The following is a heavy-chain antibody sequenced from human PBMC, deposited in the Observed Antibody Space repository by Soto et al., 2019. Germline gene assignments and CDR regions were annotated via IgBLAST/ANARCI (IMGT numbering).Heavy chain of an antibody. CDR2: INDHNGHT. D-gene: IGHD6-19*01. CDR1: GYSFENFG. V-gene: IGHV1-18*01. Sequence: QVQLVQSGAEMRKPGASVKVSCKASGYSFENFGFTWVRQAPGQGLEWMGWINDHNGHTVYAQKFQGRITLTTDTPTTTGYMELRSLRSDDTALYYCVRDLAWGTGWSTETTDNWLDTWGQGTLVTVSS. J-gene: IGHJ5*02. CDR3: VRDLAWGTGWSTETTDNWLDT.